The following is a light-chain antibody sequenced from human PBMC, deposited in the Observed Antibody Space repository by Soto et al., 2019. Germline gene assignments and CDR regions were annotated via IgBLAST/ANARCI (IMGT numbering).Light chain of an antibody. Sequence: QSALAQPRSVSGSPGQSVTISCTGTSNDVGGYNYVSWYEQRPGKAPKLMIYDVSKRPSGVPDRFSGSKSGNTASLTISGLQAEDEADYYCCSYAGGYTLGVFGGGTKVTVL. CDR1: SNDVGGYNY. CDR3: CSYAGGYTLGV. CDR2: DVS. J-gene: IGLJ2*01. V-gene: IGLV2-11*01.